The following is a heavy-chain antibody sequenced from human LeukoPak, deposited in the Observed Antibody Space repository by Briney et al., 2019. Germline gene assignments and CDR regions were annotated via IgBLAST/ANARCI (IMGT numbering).Heavy chain of an antibody. J-gene: IGHJ4*02. CDR3: ARDSSRYGDYGLDY. V-gene: IGHV3-53*01. CDR2: IYSGGST. Sequence: PGGSLRLSCAASGFTVSSNYMSWVRQAPGKGLEWVSVIYSGGSTYYADSVKGRFTISRDNSKNTLYLQMNSLRAEDTAVYYCARDSSRYGDYGLDYWGQGTLVTVSS. CDR1: GFTVSSNY. D-gene: IGHD4-17*01.